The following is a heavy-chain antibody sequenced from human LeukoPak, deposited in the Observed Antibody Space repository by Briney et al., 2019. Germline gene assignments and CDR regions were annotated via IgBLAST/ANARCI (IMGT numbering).Heavy chain of an antibody. CDR3: ARFSSGCSTSSCYLTY. D-gene: IGHD2-2*01. CDR1: GGSLSSHY. J-gene: IGHJ4*02. V-gene: IGHV4-59*11. Sequence: SETLSLTCSVSGGSLSSHYWSWIRQPPGKGLELIGHIHDTGSTFYSPSLRGRVTISLDTSNNQFSLKLTSMTAADTAVYCCARFSSGCSTSSCYLTYWGQGTLVTVS. CDR2: IHDTGST.